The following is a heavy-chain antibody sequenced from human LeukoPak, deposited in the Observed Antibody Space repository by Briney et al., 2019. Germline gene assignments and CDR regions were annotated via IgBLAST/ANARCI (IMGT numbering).Heavy chain of an antibody. Sequence: GASVKVSCKASGGTFSSYAISWVRQAPGQGLEWMGGIIPIFGTANYAQKFQGRVTITADKSTSTAYMELSRLRSDDTAVYYCAREGPARFYYDSSGDAFDIWGQGTMVTVSS. CDR3: AREGPARFYYDSSGDAFDI. V-gene: IGHV1-69*06. D-gene: IGHD3-22*01. CDR2: IIPIFGTA. CDR1: GGTFSSYA. J-gene: IGHJ3*02.